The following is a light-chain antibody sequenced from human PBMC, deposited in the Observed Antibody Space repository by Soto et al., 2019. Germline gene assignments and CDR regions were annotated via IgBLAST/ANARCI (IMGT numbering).Light chain of an antibody. CDR1: QGISSY. Sequence: AIRMTQSPSSFSASTGDRVTITCRASQGISSYLAWYQQKPGKAPKLLIYAASTLQSGVPSRFSGSGSGTDFTVTISCLQSEDFATYYCQQYCSYRTFGHGTKVEIK. CDR3: QQYCSYRT. J-gene: IGKJ1*01. V-gene: IGKV1-8*01. CDR2: AAS.